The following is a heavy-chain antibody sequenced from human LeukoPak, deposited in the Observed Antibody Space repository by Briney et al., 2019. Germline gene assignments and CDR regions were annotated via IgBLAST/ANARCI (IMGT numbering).Heavy chain of an antibody. V-gene: IGHV4-34*01. Sequence: PSETLSLTCGVFGGSLSGYYWGWIRQSPGKGLEWIGEINHSGSTNSNPSLKSQVTLSVDMSKNQFSLKLSSVTAADTAVYYCMRGRRYTSSWSPFYYYMDVWGKGTTVTVSS. CDR2: INHSGST. CDR1: GGSLSGYY. J-gene: IGHJ6*03. D-gene: IGHD6-13*01. CDR3: MRGRRYTSSWSPFYYYMDV.